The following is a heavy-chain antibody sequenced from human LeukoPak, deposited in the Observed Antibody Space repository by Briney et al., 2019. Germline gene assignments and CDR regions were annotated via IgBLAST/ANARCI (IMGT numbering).Heavy chain of an antibody. J-gene: IGHJ6*02. CDR1: GFTFSSYG. CDR2: ISYEGSNK. CDR3: AKASPNYNSSYSMDV. Sequence: GGSLTPSCAASGFTFSSYGSHWVRQAPGKGLEWGTVISYEGSNKYYADSVKGRFTTSRDNSKTTLYLQINSLRAEDTAVYYCAKASPNYNSSYSMDVWGQGTTVTVSS. V-gene: IGHV3-30*18.